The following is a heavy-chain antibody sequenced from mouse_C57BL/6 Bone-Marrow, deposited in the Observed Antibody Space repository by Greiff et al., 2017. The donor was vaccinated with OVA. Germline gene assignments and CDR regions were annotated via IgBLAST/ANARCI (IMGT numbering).Heavy chain of an antibody. V-gene: IGHV1-72*01. D-gene: IGHD6-1*01. CDR2: IDPNSGGT. CDR3: ARSHSSKDYAMDY. Sequence: QSCKASGYTFTSYWMHWVKQRPGRGLEWIGRIDPNSGGTKYNEKFKSKATLTVDKPSSTAYMQLSSLTSEDSAVYYCARSHSSKDYAMDYWGQGTSVTVSS. CDR1: GYTFTSYW. J-gene: IGHJ4*01.